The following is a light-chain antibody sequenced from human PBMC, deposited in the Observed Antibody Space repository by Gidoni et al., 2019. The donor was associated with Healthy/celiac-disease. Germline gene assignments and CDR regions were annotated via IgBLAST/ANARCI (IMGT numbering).Light chain of an antibody. CDR2: DAS. J-gene: IGKJ1*01. CDR3: QQRSNWPLWT. CDR1: QSVSSY. V-gene: IGKV3-11*01. Sequence: EIVFTQSPATLSLSPGERATRSCRASQSVSSYLAWYQQKPGQAPRLLIYDASNRATGIPARFSGSGSGTDLTLTISSLEPEDFEVYYCQQRSNWPLWTFGQGTKVEIK.